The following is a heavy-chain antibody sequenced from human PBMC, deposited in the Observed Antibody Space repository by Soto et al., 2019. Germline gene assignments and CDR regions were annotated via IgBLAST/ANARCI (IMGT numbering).Heavy chain of an antibody. Sequence: EVQLVESGGGLVKPGESLRLSCAASGFSFTFSSMAWVRQAPGKGLEWVSSIDYNSNYIFYAESVRGRFTISRDNARNSLYLQMHSLRVEDTAVYYCAREGSCANYVCLPDYWGQATLVTVSS. CDR3: AREGSCANYVCLPDY. D-gene: IGHD2-8*01. CDR2: IDYNSNYI. V-gene: IGHV3-21*01. J-gene: IGHJ4*02. CDR1: GFSFTFSS.